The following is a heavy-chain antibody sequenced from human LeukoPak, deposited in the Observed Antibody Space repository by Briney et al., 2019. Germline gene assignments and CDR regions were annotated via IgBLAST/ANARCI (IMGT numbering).Heavy chain of an antibody. J-gene: IGHJ4*02. CDR1: GFMFSSNW. D-gene: IGHD5-24*01. Sequence: GGSLRLSCAASGFMFSSNWMSWVRLAPGKGLEWVANIKEDGTETYYVDPVKGRFTISRDNGKKSLYLQMNSLRVEDTAVYYCAKEGRSLQTYWGQGTLVTVSS. CDR2: IKEDGTET. V-gene: IGHV3-7*03. CDR3: AKEGRSLQTY.